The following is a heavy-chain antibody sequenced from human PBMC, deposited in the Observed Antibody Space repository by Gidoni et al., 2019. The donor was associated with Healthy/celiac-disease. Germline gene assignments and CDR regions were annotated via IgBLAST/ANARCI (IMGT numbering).Heavy chain of an antibody. CDR2: IYHSGST. J-gene: IGHJ4*02. CDR1: GCSISSGGYS. D-gene: IGHD4-17*01. V-gene: IGHV4-30-2*01. CDR3: ARVDYGDYSLDY. Sequence: QLQLQESGSGLVKPSQTLSLTCAVSGCSISSGGYSWSWIRQPPGKGLEWIGYIYHSGSTYYNPSLKSRVTISVDRSKNQFSLKLSSVTAADTAVYYCARVDYGDYSLDYWGQGTLVTVSS.